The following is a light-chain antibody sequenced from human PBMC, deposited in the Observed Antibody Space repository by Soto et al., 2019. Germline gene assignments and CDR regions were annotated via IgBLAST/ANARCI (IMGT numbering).Light chain of an antibody. CDR1: SSDVGGYKY. J-gene: IGLJ3*02. CDR3: SSYTSSSTLV. Sequence: QSVLTQPASASGSPGQSITISCTGTSSDVGGYKYVSWYQQHPGKAPKLMIYEVSNRPSGVSNRFSGSKSGNTASLTISGLQAEDEADYYCSSYTSSSTLVFGGGTKLTVL. V-gene: IGLV2-14*01. CDR2: EVS.